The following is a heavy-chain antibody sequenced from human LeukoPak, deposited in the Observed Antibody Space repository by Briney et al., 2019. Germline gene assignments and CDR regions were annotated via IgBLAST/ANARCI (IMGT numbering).Heavy chain of an antibody. J-gene: IGHJ4*02. CDR2: INSDGSST. Sequence: PGGSLRLSCAASGFTFSSYWMHWVRQAPGKGLVWVSRINSDGSSTNYADSVKGRFTISRDNSKNTLYLQMNSLRAEDTAVYYCAKDPTLYYYDSSGYYPGYWGQGTLVTVSS. CDR3: AKDPTLYYYDSSGYYPGY. D-gene: IGHD3-22*01. CDR1: GFTFSSYW. V-gene: IGHV3-74*01.